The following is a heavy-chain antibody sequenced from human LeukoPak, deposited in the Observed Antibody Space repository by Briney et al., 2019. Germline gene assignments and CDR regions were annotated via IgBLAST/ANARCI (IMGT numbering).Heavy chain of an antibody. CDR1: GYSFTSYW. CDR2: IYPGDSET. D-gene: IGHD2-15*01. J-gene: IGHJ4*02. V-gene: IGHV5-51*01. CDR3: ARQAYCSGGSCPKYFDY. Sequence: GESLQISCKGSGYSFTSYWIGWVRQMPGKGLEWMGIIYPGDSETRYSPSFQGQVTISADKSISTAYLQWSSLKASDTAMYYCARQAYCSGGSCPKYFDYWGQGTLVTVSS.